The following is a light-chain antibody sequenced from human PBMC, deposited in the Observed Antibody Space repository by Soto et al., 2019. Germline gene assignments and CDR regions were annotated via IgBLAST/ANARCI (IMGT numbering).Light chain of an antibody. J-gene: IGKJ3*01. Sequence: DIQMTQSPSTLSASVGDRVTITCRANQSINNWLAWYQQKPGKAPKLLIYDASNLESGVPSRFSGSGSGTEFTLTISSLQPDDFATYYCQHNNYYFGPGTKVDIK. CDR1: QSINNW. V-gene: IGKV1-5*01. CDR3: QHNNYY. CDR2: DAS.